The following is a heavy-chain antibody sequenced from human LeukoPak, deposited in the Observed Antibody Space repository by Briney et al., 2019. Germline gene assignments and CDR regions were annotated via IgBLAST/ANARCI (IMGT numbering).Heavy chain of an antibody. D-gene: IGHD1-7*01. Sequence: SETLSLTCTVSGGSISSSSYYWGWIRQPPGKGLEWIGGIYYSGSTYYNPSLKSRVTISVGTSKNQFSLKLSSVTAADTAVYYCARHLPEGNFFDYWGQGTLVTVSS. J-gene: IGHJ4*02. CDR2: IYYSGST. CDR1: GGSISSSSYY. CDR3: ARHLPEGNFFDY. V-gene: IGHV4-39*01.